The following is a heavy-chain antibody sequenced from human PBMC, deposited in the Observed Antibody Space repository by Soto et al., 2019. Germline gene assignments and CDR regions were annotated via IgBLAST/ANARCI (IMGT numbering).Heavy chain of an antibody. V-gene: IGHV1-2*04. CDR2: INPNSGGT. J-gene: IGHJ6*03. CDR1: GYTFTGYY. Sequence: ASVKVSCKASGYTFTGYYMHWVRQAPGQGLEWMGWINPNSGGTNYAQKFQGWVTMTRGTSISPAYMELSRLRSDDTAVYYCARGGSRAAAGTTHRTPYYYYYMDVWGKGTTVTVSS. D-gene: IGHD6-13*01. CDR3: ARGGSRAAAGTTHRTPYYYYYMDV.